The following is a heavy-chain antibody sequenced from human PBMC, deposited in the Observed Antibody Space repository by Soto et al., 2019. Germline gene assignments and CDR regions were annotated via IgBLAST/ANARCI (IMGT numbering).Heavy chain of an antibody. CDR1: GGSSTNYY. CDR3: TTEAYDNSGSLAFDI. CDR2: IFHTGTT. V-gene: IGHV4-59*08. J-gene: IGHJ3*02. Sequence: SETLSLTCTVSGGSSTNYYYSWVRQPPGKGLEWIGYIFHTGTTSYNPSLKSRVTLSVDTSQSQFSLKLNSVTAADTAVYYCTTEAYDNSGSLAFDIWGPGTLVTVSS. D-gene: IGHD3-22*01.